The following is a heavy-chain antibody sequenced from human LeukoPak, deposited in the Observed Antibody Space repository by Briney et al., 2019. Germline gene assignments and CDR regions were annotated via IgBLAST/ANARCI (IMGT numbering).Heavy chain of an antibody. J-gene: IGHJ4*02. D-gene: IGHD6-19*01. CDR1: GFTFSSYA. V-gene: IGHV3-23*01. CDR3: ARGKGIAVSSFDS. Sequence: GGSLRLSCAASGFTFSSYAMSWVRQAPGKGLEGVSGISGSGTSTYYADSVKGRFTISRDNSKNTTSLQMNSLRAEDTALYYCARGKGIAVSSFDSWGQGTLVTVSS. CDR2: ISGSGTST.